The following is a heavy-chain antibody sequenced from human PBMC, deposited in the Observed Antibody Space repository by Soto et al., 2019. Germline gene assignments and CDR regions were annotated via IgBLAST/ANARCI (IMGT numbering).Heavy chain of an antibody. CDR2: IYYSGST. J-gene: IGHJ4*02. CDR3: ARWSYDFWSGYYIGYFDY. D-gene: IGHD3-3*01. Sequence: SETLSLTCTVSGGSISSGGYYWSWIPQHPGKGLEWIGYIYYSGSTYYNPSLKSRVTISVDTSKNQFSLKLSSVTAADTAVYYCARWSYDFWSGYYIGYFDYWGQGTLVTVSS. CDR1: GGSISSGGYY. V-gene: IGHV4-31*03.